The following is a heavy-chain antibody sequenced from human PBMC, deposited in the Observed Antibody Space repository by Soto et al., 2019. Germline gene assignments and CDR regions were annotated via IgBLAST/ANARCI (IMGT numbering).Heavy chain of an antibody. V-gene: IGHV4-4*02. CDR2: IYHSGST. CDR3: ARDSSVVGPYDFWSGYYTGMNAFDI. D-gene: IGHD3-3*01. J-gene: IGHJ3*02. CDR1: GGSISSSNW. Sequence: SETLSLTCAVSGGSISSSNWWSWVRQPPGKGLEWIGEIYHSGSTNYNPSLKSRVTISVDKSKNQFSLKLSSVTAADTAVYYCARDSSVVGPYDFWSGYYTGMNAFDIWGQGTMVTVSS.